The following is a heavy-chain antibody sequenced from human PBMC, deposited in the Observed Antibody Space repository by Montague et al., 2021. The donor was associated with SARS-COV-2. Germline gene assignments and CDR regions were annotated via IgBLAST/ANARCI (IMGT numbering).Heavy chain of an antibody. D-gene: IGHD6-6*01. Sequence: SETLSLTCTVSGGSISSYYWSWIRQPPGKGLEWIGHIYSSGSTNYNPSLKSRVTISVDTSKNQFSLKLSSVTAADTAVYYCARVPYSSSGFCYYYYGFDVWGQGTTVTVSS. CDR3: ARVPYSSSGFCYYYYGFDV. CDR1: GGSISSYY. CDR2: IYSSGST. J-gene: IGHJ6*02. V-gene: IGHV4-59*13.